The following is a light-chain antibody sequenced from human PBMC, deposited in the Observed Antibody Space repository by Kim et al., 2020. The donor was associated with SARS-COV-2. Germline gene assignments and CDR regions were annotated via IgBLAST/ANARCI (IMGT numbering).Light chain of an antibody. Sequence: LSPGERVTLSCRASQSVSSAYLAWYQQKPGQAPRLLIYATSFRAAGIPDRFSGSGSGTDFTLTISRLEPEDFAVYSCQQYGTSRTFGQGTKVDIK. CDR3: QQYGTSRT. CDR1: QSVSSAY. J-gene: IGKJ1*01. CDR2: ATS. V-gene: IGKV3-20*01.